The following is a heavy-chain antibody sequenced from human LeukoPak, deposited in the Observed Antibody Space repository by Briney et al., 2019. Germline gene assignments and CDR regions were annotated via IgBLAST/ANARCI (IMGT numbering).Heavy chain of an antibody. D-gene: IGHD6-13*01. CDR3: AREPGYRTNRFDP. CDR1: GGSISTYY. J-gene: IGHJ5*02. CDR2: IYYSGST. V-gene: IGHV4-59*01. Sequence: RPSETLSLTCTVSGGSISTYYLSWIRQPPGKGLEWIGYIYYSGSTNYNPSLKSRVTISVDTSKNQFSLKLSSVTAADTAVYYCAREPGYRTNRFDPWGQGTLVTVSS.